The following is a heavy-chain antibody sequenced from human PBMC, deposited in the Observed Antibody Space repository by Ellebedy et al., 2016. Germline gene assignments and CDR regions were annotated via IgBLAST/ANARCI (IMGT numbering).Heavy chain of an antibody. Sequence: GGSLRLXCTASGLNFNTFFMSWVRQAPGKGLEWVSTISAGSDTTRLADSVKGRFTISRDSSKNSVYLRMNNLRVEDTAVYYCRQGHYADLWGHGTLVTVSS. CDR3: RQGHYADL. J-gene: IGHJ4*01. CDR2: ISAGSDTT. V-gene: IGHV3-23*01. CDR1: GLNFNTFF. D-gene: IGHD4-17*01.